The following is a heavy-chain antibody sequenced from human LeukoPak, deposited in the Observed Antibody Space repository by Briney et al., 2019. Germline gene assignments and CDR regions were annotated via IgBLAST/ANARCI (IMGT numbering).Heavy chain of an antibody. V-gene: IGHV3-21*01. J-gene: IGHJ3*02. D-gene: IGHD4-17*01. Sequence: GGSLRLSCAASGFTFSSYSMNWVRQAPGKGLEWVSSISSSSSYIYYADSVKGRFTISRDNAKNSLYLQMNSLRAEDTAVCYCARESRLTVTTGSGAFDIWGQGTMVTVSS. CDR2: ISSSSSYI. CDR3: ARESRLTVTTGSGAFDI. CDR1: GFTFSSYS.